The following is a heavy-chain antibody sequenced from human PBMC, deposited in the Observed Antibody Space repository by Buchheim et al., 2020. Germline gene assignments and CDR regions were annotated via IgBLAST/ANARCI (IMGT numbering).Heavy chain of an antibody. CDR2: IASVGRTT. CDR3: VRDRPRGFTHGFGAFDF. D-gene: IGHD5-24*01. Sequence: EPQLVESGGDLVQPGGSLRLSCTASGFIFSSFSMNWVRQAPDKGLEWVAYIASVGRTTYYSDSVKGRFTISRDTAKNSLYLQMNGLRAEDTAVYYCVRDRPRGFTHGFGAFDFWGQGT. V-gene: IGHV3-48*01. CDR1: GFIFSSFS. J-gene: IGHJ3*01.